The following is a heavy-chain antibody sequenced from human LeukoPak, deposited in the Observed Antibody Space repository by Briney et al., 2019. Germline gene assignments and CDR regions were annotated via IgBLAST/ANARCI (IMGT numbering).Heavy chain of an antibody. CDR2: IKQDGSEK. D-gene: IGHD6-19*01. Sequence: TGGSLRLSCAASGFTFSSYWMSWVRQAPGKGLEWVANIKQDGSEKYYVDSVKGRFTISRDNTKNTLYLQMNSLRAEDTAVYYCARDTIAVAGDFDYWGQGTLVTVSS. CDR1: GFTFSSYW. CDR3: ARDTIAVAGDFDY. V-gene: IGHV3-7*01. J-gene: IGHJ4*02.